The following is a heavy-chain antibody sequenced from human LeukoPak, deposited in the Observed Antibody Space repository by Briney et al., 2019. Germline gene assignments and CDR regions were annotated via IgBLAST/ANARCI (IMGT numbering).Heavy chain of an antibody. CDR3: ARGGRYYYDSSGYYYRFDY. D-gene: IGHD3-22*01. CDR1: GYTFTSYY. V-gene: IGHV1-46*01. J-gene: IGHJ4*02. Sequence: GASVKVSCKASGYTFTSYYMHWVRQAPGQWLEWMGIINPSGGSTSYAQKFQGRVTMTRDTSTSTVYMELSSLRSEDTAVYYCARGGRYYYDSSGYYYRFDYWGQGTLVTVSS. CDR2: INPSGGST.